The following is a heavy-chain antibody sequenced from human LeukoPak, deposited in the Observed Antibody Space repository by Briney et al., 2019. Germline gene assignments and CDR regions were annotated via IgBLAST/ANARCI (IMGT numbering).Heavy chain of an antibody. Sequence: SETLSLTCTVSGDSISSSTYYWGWIRQPPGKGLEWIGSIYYSGSTYYNPSLKSRVTISVDTSKNQFSLKLSSVTAADTAVYYCARGPRWLQDYLNYWGQGTLVTVSS. CDR2: IYYSGST. D-gene: IGHD5-24*01. J-gene: IGHJ4*02. CDR3: ARGPRWLQDYLNY. V-gene: IGHV4-39*07. CDR1: GDSISSSTYY.